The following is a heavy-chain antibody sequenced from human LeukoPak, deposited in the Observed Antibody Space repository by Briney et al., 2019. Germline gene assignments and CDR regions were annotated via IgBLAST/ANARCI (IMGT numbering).Heavy chain of an antibody. Sequence: SETLSLTCTVSGGSISSYYWSWIRQPPGKGLEWIGYIYYSGSTNYNPSLKSRVTISVDTSKNQFSLKLSSVTAADTAVYYCARAQVDDYVWGSYRLFDYWGQGTLVTVSS. D-gene: IGHD3-16*02. V-gene: IGHV4-59*12. CDR2: IYYSGST. CDR1: GGSISSYY. CDR3: ARAQVDDYVWGSYRLFDY. J-gene: IGHJ4*02.